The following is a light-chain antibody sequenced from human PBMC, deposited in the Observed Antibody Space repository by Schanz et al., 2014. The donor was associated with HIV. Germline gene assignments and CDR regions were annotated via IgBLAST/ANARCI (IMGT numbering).Light chain of an antibody. CDR1: SSNIGNNY. CDR3: GTWDSSLSAVL. J-gene: IGLJ2*01. V-gene: IGLV1-51*01. Sequence: QSVLTQPPSLSAAPGQTVTISCSGSSSNIGNNYLSWYQQLPGTAPKLLIYDNDKRPSGIPDRFSGSKFGTSATLGITGLQTGDEADYYCGTWDSSLSAVLFGGGTKLTVL. CDR2: DND.